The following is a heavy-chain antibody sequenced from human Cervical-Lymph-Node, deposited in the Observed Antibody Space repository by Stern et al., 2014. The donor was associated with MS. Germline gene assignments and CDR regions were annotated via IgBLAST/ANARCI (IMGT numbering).Heavy chain of an antibody. CDR1: GFTFSSYA. D-gene: IGHD3-10*01. J-gene: IGHJ3*02. V-gene: IGHV3-30*01. CDR2: ISYDGSNK. CDR3: AREGRVAFDI. Sequence: VQLVESEGGVVQPGRSLRLSCAASGFTFSSYAMHWVRQAPGKGLEWVAVISYDGSNKYYADSVKGQFTISRDNSKNTLYLQMNSLRAEDTAVYYCAREGRVAFDIWGQGTMVTVSS.